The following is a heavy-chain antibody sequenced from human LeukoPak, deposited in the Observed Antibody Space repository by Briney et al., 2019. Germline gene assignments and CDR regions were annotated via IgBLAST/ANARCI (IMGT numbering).Heavy chain of an antibody. Sequence: PGGSLRLSCAASGFTFSSYGMHWVRQAPGKGLEWVAFIRYDGSNKYYADSVKGRFTISRDNSKNTLYLQMNSLRAEDTAVYYCAKDRGKVGSGGPDYYYMDVWGNGTTVAISS. J-gene: IGHJ6*03. V-gene: IGHV3-30*02. D-gene: IGHD1-26*01. CDR1: GFTFSSYG. CDR2: IRYDGSNK. CDR3: AKDRGKVGSGGPDYYYMDV.